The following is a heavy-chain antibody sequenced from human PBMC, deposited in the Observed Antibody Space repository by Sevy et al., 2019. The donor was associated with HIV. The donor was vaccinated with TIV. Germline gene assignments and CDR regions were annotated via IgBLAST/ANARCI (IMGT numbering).Heavy chain of an antibody. Sequence: SETLSLTCTVSGDSFSSYFWAWIRQPAGKGLEWIGRINTSGSTNYNPSLKSRVTMSVATSKSQFSLQVTSLTAADTAIYFCARSNWVTATNGFSKSYYFDYWGQGSLVTVSS. CDR1: GDSFSSYF. J-gene: IGHJ4*02. CDR3: ARSNWVTATNGFSKSYYFDY. V-gene: IGHV4-4*07. D-gene: IGHD7-27*01. CDR2: INTSGST.